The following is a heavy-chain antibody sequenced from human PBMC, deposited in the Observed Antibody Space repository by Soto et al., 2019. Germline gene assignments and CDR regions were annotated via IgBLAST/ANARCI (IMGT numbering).Heavy chain of an antibody. Sequence: ASLKVSCKASGGTFSSYAISWVRQAPGQGLEWMGGIIPIFGTANYAQKFQGRVTITADESTSTAYMELSSLRSEDTAVYYCVGIYGGNSIDYWGQGTLVTVSS. D-gene: IGHD2-21*02. J-gene: IGHJ4*02. CDR2: IIPIFGTA. V-gene: IGHV1-69*13. CDR1: GGTFSSYA. CDR3: VGIYGGNSIDY.